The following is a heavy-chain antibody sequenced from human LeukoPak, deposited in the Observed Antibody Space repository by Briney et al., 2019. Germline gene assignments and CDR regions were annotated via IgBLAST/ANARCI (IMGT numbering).Heavy chain of an antibody. CDR2: INQGGTT. CDR1: GGPFSGYY. D-gene: IGHD3-10*01. V-gene: IGHV4-34*01. CDR3: ARGPEGYYGSGSPPDI. J-gene: IGHJ4*02. Sequence: KPSETLSLTCAVYGGPFSGYYWTWIRQPPGKGLEWIGEINQGGTTNYNPSLRSRVTILIDTSRNQFSLRLSSVTAADTAVYYCARGPEGYYGSGSPPDIWGQGTLVTVSS.